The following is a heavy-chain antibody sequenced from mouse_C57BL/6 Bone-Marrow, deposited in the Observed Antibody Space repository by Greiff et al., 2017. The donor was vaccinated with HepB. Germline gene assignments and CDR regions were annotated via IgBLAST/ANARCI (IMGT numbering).Heavy chain of an antibody. V-gene: IGHV1-19*01. CDR3: ASSYAWFAY. CDR2: INPYNGGT. Sequence: VQLKESGPVLVKPGASVKMSCKASGYTFTDYYMNWVKQSHGKSLEWIGVINPYNGGTSYNQKFKGKATLTVDKSSSTAYMELNSLTSEDSAVYYCASSYAWFAYWGQGTLVTVSA. CDR1: GYTFTDYY. J-gene: IGHJ3*01. D-gene: IGHD1-1*01.